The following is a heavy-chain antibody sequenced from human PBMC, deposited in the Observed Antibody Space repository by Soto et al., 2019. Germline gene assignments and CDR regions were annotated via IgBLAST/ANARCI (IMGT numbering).Heavy chain of an antibody. J-gene: IGHJ6*02. V-gene: IGHV3-11*06. CDR2: ISSSSSYT. Sequence: GGSLRLSCAASEFTFSDYYMSWIRQAPGKGLEGVSYISSSSSYTNYADSVKGRFTISRDNAKNSLYLQMNSLRAEDTAVYYCARVPYYFASGTDYGMDVWGQGTTVTVSS. D-gene: IGHD3-10*01. CDR1: EFTFSDYY. CDR3: ARVPYYFASGTDYGMDV.